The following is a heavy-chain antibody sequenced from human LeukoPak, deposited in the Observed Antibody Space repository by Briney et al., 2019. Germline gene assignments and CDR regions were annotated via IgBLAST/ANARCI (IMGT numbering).Heavy chain of an antibody. CDR3: ATAGGLPTAMGFDP. CDR1: GFTFSSYW. V-gene: IGHV3-74*01. J-gene: IGHJ5*02. D-gene: IGHD2-2*01. Sequence: GGSLRLSCAASGFTFSSYWMHWVRQAPGKGLLWVSCINTDGSVMRYADSVRGRFTISRDNAKNTLYLQMNSLRVEDTAVYYCATAGGLPTAMGFDPWGQGTLVTVSS. CDR2: INTDGSVM.